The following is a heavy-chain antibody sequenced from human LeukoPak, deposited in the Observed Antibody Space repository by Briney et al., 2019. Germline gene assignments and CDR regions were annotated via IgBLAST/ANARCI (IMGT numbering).Heavy chain of an antibody. CDR1: GFTFSSYG. D-gene: IGHD1-14*01. J-gene: IGHJ4*02. CDR2: IRYDGSDK. V-gene: IGHV3-30*02. CDR3: AKKAGLLPFYFDY. Sequence: PGGSLRLSCAASGFTFSSYGMHWVRQAPGKGLEWVAFIRYDGSDKYYADSVKGRFTVSGDNSKNTLYLQMNSLRAEDTAVYYCAKKAGLLPFYFDYWGQGALVTVSS.